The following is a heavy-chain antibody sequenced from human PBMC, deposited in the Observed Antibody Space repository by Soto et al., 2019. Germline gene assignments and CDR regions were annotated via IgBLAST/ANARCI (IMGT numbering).Heavy chain of an antibody. CDR1: GFTFSSYE. V-gene: IGHV3-48*03. CDR2: ISVSGTMR. Sequence: QLVESGGGSVQPGRSLRLSCAPSGFTFSSYEMNWVRQAPGKGLEWVSYISVSGTMRFYADAVKGRFTISRDNTKKILYLQMNSLRPEDTALYYCATAGLTGTVWGQGTTVTVSS. CDR3: ATAGLTGTV. D-gene: IGHD3-9*01. J-gene: IGHJ6*02.